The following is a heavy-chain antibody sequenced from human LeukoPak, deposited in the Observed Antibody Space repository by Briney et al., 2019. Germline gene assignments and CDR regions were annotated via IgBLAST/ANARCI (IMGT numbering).Heavy chain of an antibody. D-gene: IGHD2-21*01. Sequence: SVKVSCKASGGSFSKYGITWVRQAPGHGLEWMGGIMFTFGTTKYAQRFQGRVTISADESTSTAYMEVSSLRSEDTAVYYCARIAYCGADCHAFDVWGQGTMVIVSS. V-gene: IGHV1-69*01. CDR2: IMFTFGTT. J-gene: IGHJ3*01. CDR3: ARIAYCGADCHAFDV. CDR1: GGSFSKYG.